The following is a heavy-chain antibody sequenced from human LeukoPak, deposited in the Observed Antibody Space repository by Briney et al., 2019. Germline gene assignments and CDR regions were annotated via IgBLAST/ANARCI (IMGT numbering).Heavy chain of an antibody. CDR1: GFTFSSYA. J-gene: IGHJ5*02. Sequence: GGSLRPSCAASGFTFSSYAMSWVRQAPGKGLEWVSGISGSGGSIYYADSVKGRFTISRDNSKNTLYLQMNSLRAEDTAVYYCAKLYCSSSSCYNPWGQGTLVTVSS. CDR2: ISGSGGSI. CDR3: AKLYCSSSSCYNP. D-gene: IGHD2-2*02. V-gene: IGHV3-23*01.